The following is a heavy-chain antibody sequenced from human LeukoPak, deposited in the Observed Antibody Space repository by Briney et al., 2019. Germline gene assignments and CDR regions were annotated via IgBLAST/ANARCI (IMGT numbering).Heavy chain of an antibody. J-gene: IGHJ6*03. D-gene: IGHD1/OR15-1a*01. CDR3: AKRNIGNYYYYMDV. V-gene: IGHV3-23*01. CDR1: GFTFSSYA. Sequence: GGSLRLSCAASGFTFSSYAMSWVRQAPGKRLEWVSAISGSGGSTYYADSVKGRFTISRDNSKNTLYLQMNSLRAEDTAVYYCAKRNIGNYYYYMDVWGKGTTVTVSS. CDR2: ISGSGGST.